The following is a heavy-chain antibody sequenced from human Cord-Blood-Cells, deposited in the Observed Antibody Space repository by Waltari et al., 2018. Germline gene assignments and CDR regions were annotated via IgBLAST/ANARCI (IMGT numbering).Heavy chain of an antibody. CDR1: GFTFSSYA. V-gene: IGHV3-23*01. J-gene: IGHJ4*02. D-gene: IGHD6-13*01. Sequence: EVQLLESGGGLVQPGGSLRLSCAASGFTFSSYAMSWVRQAPGKGLEWVSAISGSGGSTYYGDSVKGRFTMSRDHSKNTLYLQMNSLRAEDTAVYYCAKDRGWAAAGTDFDYWGQGTLVTVSS. CDR2: ISGSGGST. CDR3: AKDRGWAAAGTDFDY.